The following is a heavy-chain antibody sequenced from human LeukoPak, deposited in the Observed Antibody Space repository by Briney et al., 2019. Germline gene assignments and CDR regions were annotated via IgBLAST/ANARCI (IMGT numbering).Heavy chain of an antibody. D-gene: IGHD3-22*01. CDR1: GGSISSYY. V-gene: IGHV4-59*01. CDR2: IYYSGST. Sequence: SSETLSLTCTVSGGSISSYYWSWTRQPPGKGLEWIGYIYYSGSTNYNPSLKSRVTISVDTSKNQFSLMLSSVTAADTAVYYCARGYDSSAYYPFNYWGQGTLVTVSS. J-gene: IGHJ4*02. CDR3: ARGYDSSAYYPFNY.